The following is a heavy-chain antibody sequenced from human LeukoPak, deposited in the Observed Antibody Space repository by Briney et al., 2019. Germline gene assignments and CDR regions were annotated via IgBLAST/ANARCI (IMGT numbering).Heavy chain of an antibody. V-gene: IGHV3-23*01. CDR2: ISGSGGST. D-gene: IGHD3-22*01. Sequence: GGSLRLSCAASGFTFSSYAMSWVRQAPGKGLEWVSAISGSGGSTYYADSVKGRFTISRDNSKYTLYLQMNSLRAEDTAVYYCAKDGGYYYDSSGEGSFDYWGQGTLVTVSS. CDR3: AKDGGYYYDSSGEGSFDY. CDR1: GFTFSSYA. J-gene: IGHJ4*02.